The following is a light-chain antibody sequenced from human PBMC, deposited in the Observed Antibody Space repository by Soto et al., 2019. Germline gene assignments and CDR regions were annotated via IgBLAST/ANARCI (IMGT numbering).Light chain of an antibody. V-gene: IGKV3-20*01. Sequence: EIVLTQSPGTLSLSPGERATLSCRASQSVSSSYLAWYQQKPGQAPRLLIYGASSRATGIPARFSGSGSATDFPLTISSLEPEDFAVYYCQQYGSSLLFTFGAGTNVDIK. J-gene: IGKJ3*01. CDR2: GAS. CDR1: QSVSSSY. CDR3: QQYGSSLLFT.